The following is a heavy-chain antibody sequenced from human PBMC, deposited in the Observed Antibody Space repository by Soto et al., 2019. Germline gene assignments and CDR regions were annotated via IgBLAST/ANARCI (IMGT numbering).Heavy chain of an antibody. Sequence: SETLSLTCGVSGGTVASSHWWSWVRQSPGGGLEWIGNVYHTGDTNFNPSLQSRVTISVDKSNNQFSLRLNSLTAADTAVYFCAREIVTAGGNNYFDPWGPGALVTVSS. D-gene: IGHD2-21*02. CDR2: VYHTGDT. CDR1: GGTVASSHW. V-gene: IGHV4-4*02. CDR3: AREIVTAGGNNYFDP. J-gene: IGHJ5*02.